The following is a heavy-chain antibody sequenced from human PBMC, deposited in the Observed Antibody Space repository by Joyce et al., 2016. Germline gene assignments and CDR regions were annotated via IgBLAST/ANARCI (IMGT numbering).Heavy chain of an antibody. CDR1: GFTFSAYW. V-gene: IGHV3-7*05. D-gene: IGHD3-16*01. Sequence: EAQLVESGGTLVQPGGSLRLSCAASGFTFSAYWMGWVRQAPGKGLEWLANINEDGKKSNYIDSVKGRFTISRDNARNSVSLQMSSLRGEDTAIYYCYYGGFDMGGQGTMVTVSS. CDR2: INEDGKKS. CDR3: YYGGFDM. J-gene: IGHJ3*02.